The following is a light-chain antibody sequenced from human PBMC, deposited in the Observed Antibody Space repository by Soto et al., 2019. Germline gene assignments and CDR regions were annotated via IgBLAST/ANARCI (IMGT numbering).Light chain of an antibody. Sequence: QSVLTHPPSPSGTLGQRVTISCSGSSSNIGSNYVYWYQQLPGTAPKLLIYRNNQRPSGVPDRFSGSKSGTSASLAISGLRSVDEADYYCAAWDDSLSAFYVFGPGTKVTVL. V-gene: IGLV1-47*01. CDR3: AAWDDSLSAFYV. CDR1: SSNIGSNY. CDR2: RNN. J-gene: IGLJ1*01.